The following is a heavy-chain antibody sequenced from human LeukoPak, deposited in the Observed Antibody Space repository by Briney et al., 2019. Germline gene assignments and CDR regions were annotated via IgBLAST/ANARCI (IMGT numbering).Heavy chain of an antibody. CDR2: ISSGSTYM. V-gene: IGHV3-21*04. J-gene: IGHJ4*02. CDR1: GFTFSSYS. CDR3: AKGLLHAGDYDFWSGHYFYFDY. D-gene: IGHD3-3*01. Sequence: GGSLRLSCAASGFTFSSYSMNWVRQAPGKGLEWVSSISSGSTYMYYADSVKGRFTISRDNAQNSMYLQMNSLRAEDTAVYYCAKGLLHAGDYDFWSGHYFYFDYWGQGTLVTVSS.